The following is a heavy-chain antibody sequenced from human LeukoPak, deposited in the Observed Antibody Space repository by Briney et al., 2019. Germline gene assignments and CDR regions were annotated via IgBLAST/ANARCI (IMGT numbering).Heavy chain of an antibody. V-gene: IGHV4-39*01. D-gene: IGHD2-21*02. CDR1: GDSISSTSYY. Sequence: SETLSLTCIVSGDSISSTSYYWAWVRQPPGKGLEWIGMIFYSGSAYYTPSLRGRVTLSVDTSRNQFSLNLISVTAADTGVYFCARQQSDTSLFDPWGQGTLVTVSS. CDR3: ARQQSDTSLFDP. J-gene: IGHJ5*02. CDR2: IFYSGSA.